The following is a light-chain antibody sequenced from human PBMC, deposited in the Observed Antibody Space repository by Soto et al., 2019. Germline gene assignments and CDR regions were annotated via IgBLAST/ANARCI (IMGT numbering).Light chain of an antibody. Sequence: QSVVTQPPSASGTPGQRVTLTCSGSSSNIEVNYVYWYQQVPGTARRLLIYRNHQRPSGVPDRCSGSKAGASASLTISALRSEDEGDYYCTVWDDSLRGRLFGGGTKLTVL. CDR2: RNH. CDR1: SSNIEVNY. J-gene: IGLJ2*01. V-gene: IGLV1-47*01. CDR3: TVWDDSLRGRL.